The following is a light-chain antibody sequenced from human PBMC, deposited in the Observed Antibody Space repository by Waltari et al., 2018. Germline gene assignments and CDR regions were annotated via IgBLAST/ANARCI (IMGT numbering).Light chain of an antibody. CDR3: K. J-gene: IGKJ1*01. CDR2: HAS. CDR1: QGVGKY. V-gene: IGKV3-20*01. Sequence: EIVFTQSPGTLSLSPGERATLSCRASQGVGKYLAWYQQRPGQAPRLLLYHASIRATGIPDRFRGSGFGKDFSVSSSRLENEDFDYLPEKFGQGTTVEIK.